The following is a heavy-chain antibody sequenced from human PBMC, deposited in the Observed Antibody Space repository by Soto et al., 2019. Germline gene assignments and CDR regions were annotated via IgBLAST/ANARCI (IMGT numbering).Heavy chain of an antibody. CDR1: GLSLSTTGVG. CDR2: IYWDDDK. V-gene: IGHV2-5*02. J-gene: IGHJ6*02. D-gene: IGHD2-21*02. Sequence: QITLKESGPTLVKPTQTLTLTCTFSGLSLSTTGVGVGWIRQPPGKALEWLALIYWDDDKRYSPSLKSRLTITKATSKHQVVLTMTTMAPVHTATYSCLQSRCGGDCLQSYSSHSYYGLDVWGQGATVTGSS. CDR3: LQSRCGGDCLQSYSSHSYYGLDV.